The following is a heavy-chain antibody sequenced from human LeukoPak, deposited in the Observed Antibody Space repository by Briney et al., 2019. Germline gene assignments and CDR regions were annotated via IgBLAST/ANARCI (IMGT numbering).Heavy chain of an antibody. D-gene: IGHD6-13*01. Sequence: GGSLRLSCAASGFTFSSYNMNWVRQAPGKGLEWVSSISSSSSYIYYADSVKGRFTISRDNAKNSLYLQMNSLRAEDTAVYYCARDHMRRQQLVPIDYWGQGTLVTVSS. J-gene: IGHJ4*02. CDR3: ARDHMRRQQLVPIDY. V-gene: IGHV3-21*01. CDR1: GFTFSSYN. CDR2: ISSSSSYI.